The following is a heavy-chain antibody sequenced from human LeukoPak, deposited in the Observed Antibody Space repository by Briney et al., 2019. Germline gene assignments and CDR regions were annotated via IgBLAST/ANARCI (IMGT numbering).Heavy chain of an antibody. CDR3: GKEDAHFLDSRSWYLLSSFDY. D-gene: IGHD6-13*01. CDR1: GYTFTSYY. V-gene: IGHV1-46*01. J-gene: IGHJ4*02. CDR2: INPSDGNT. Sequence: ASVTVSSKASGYTFTSYYMHWVRQAPGQRLEWMGIINPSDGNTSYAQKFQGRVTMTRDMSTSTVYMELSSLRSEDTAVYYCGKEDAHFLDSRSWYLLSSFDYWGQGTLVTVSS.